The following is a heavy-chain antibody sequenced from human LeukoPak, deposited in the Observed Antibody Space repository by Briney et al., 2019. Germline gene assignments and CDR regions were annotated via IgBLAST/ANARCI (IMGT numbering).Heavy chain of an antibody. V-gene: IGHV3-53*01. CDR2: IYSGGST. Sequence: PGGSLRLSCAASGFTVSSNYMSWVRQAPGKGLERVSVIYSGGSTYYADSVKGRFTISRDNSKNTLYLQMNSLRAEDTAVYYCARDRPVVVTAIVESDAFDIWGQGTMVTVSS. CDR3: ARDRPVVVTAIVESDAFDI. CDR1: GFTVSSNY. J-gene: IGHJ3*02. D-gene: IGHD2-21*02.